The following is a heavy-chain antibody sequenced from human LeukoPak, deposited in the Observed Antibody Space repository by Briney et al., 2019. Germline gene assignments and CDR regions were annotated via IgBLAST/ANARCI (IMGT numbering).Heavy chain of an antibody. CDR3: ARLPMITFGGVIAL. Sequence: PSETLSLTCTVSGGSISSYYWSWIRQPPGKGLEWIGEINHSGSTNYNPSLKSRVTISVDTSKNQFSLKLSSVTAADTAVYYCARLPMITFGGVIALWGQRTLVTVSS. CDR1: GGSISSYY. V-gene: IGHV4-34*01. D-gene: IGHD3-16*01. J-gene: IGHJ5*02. CDR2: INHSGST.